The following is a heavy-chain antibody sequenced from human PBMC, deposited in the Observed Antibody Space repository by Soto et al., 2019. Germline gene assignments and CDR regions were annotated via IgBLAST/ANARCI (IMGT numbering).Heavy chain of an antibody. CDR2: IYYSGNT. V-gene: IGHV4-59*01. D-gene: IGHD1-26*01. CDR1: GGSISNYY. Sequence: QVQLQESGPGLVKPSETLSLTCTVSGGSISNYYWTWIRQPPGKGLEWIGYIYYSGNTNYNPSLKSRVTISVDKSKNLFSLNLSSVTAADTAVYYCAREEWELLGGAHGFDIWGQGTMVTVSS. J-gene: IGHJ3*02. CDR3: AREEWELLGGAHGFDI.